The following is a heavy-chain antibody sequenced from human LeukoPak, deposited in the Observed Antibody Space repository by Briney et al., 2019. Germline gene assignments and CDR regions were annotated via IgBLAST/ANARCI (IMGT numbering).Heavy chain of an antibody. J-gene: IGHJ4*02. CDR3: ARGGSSRFDQ. CDR2: ISPGGSEK. D-gene: IGHD6-13*01. Sequence: PGGSLRLSCAASGFTFTTYWMSWVRQAPGKGLEWVAKISPGGSEKYYVDSVKGRFTISRDNAKNSLDLQMSSLRADDTAVYYCARGGSSRFDQWGQGTLVTVSS. V-gene: IGHV3-7*04. CDR1: GFTFTTYW.